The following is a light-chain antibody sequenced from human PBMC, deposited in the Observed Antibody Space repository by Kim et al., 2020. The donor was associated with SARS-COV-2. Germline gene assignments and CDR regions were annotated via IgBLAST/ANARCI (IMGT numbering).Light chain of an antibody. CDR1: SSNIGSNY. Sequence: GQRATISCSGSSSNIGSNYVFWYQQLPGTAPKLLIYANNQRPSGVPDRFSGSKSGTSASLAISGLRSEDEADYYCAAWDDSLRGWVFGGGTQLTVL. CDR3: AAWDDSLRGWV. CDR2: ANN. J-gene: IGLJ3*02. V-gene: IGLV1-47*01.